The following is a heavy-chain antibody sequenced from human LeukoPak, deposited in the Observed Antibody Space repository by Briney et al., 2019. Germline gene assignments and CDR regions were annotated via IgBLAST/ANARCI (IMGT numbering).Heavy chain of an antibody. CDR2: IYYSGST. J-gene: IGHJ4*02. D-gene: IGHD6-13*01. Sequence: SETLSLTCTVSGGSISNYYWSWIRQPPGKGLEWIGYIYYSGSTNYNPSLKSRVTISVDMSKNQFSLKPSSVTAADTAVYYCARGSSSFSYWGQGTLVTVSS. V-gene: IGHV4-59*01. CDR3: ARGSSSFSY. CDR1: GGSISNYY.